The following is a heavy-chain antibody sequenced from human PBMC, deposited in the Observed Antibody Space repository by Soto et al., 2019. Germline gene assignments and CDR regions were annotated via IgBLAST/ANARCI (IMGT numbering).Heavy chain of an antibody. Sequence: ASVKVSCKASGYTFTSYAMHWVRQAPGQRLEWMGWINAGNGNTKYSQKFQGRVTITRDTSASTAYMELSSLRSEDTAVYYCSVVFRESHHDAFYLWGQGTMVT. V-gene: IGHV1-3*01. J-gene: IGHJ3*01. CDR2: INAGNGNT. D-gene: IGHD3-10*01. CDR3: SVVFRESHHDAFYL. CDR1: GYTFTSYA.